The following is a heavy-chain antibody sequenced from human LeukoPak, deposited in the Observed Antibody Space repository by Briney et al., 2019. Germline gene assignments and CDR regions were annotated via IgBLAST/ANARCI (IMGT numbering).Heavy chain of an antibody. D-gene: IGHD5-24*01. Sequence: GGSLRLPRAASGITLRSYGMNRVRPAPGKGPERVADIGYGGSNKCYGVSVKGRFTIAREKSNNPLYLQRNSLRAEGTAVYYCAKEMATTVDVADSFDIGCKGTMVTVSS. V-gene: IGHV3-33*03. CDR3: AKEMATTVDVADSFDI. J-gene: IGHJ3*02. CDR1: GITLRSYG. CDR2: IGYGGSNK.